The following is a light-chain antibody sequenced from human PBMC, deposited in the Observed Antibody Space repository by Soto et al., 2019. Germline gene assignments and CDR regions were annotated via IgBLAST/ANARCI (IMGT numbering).Light chain of an antibody. CDR3: QQIYDTPYT. J-gene: IGKJ2*01. V-gene: IGKV1-39*01. Sequence: DIQMTQSPSSLSASVGDRVTLTCRASQSISSYLYWYQEKPGNAPKLLIYAASSLQGGVPSRFSGGGSGTDFTLAISSLQPEDFATYYCQQIYDTPYTFGQGTKLQIK. CDR1: QSISSY. CDR2: AAS.